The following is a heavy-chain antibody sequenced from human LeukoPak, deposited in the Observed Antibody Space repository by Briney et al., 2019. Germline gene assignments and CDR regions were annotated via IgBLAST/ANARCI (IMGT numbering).Heavy chain of an antibody. CDR2: INHSGST. CDR3: GRGGTKQQLVPRGY. V-gene: IGHV4-34*01. CDR1: GGSFSGYY. J-gene: IGHJ4*02. Sequence: PGETLSLTCAVYGGSFSGYYLSWIRQPPGKGLEWIGEINHSGSTNYNPSLKNRVTISVDTSKNKFPLTLSSVTAADAAVFYCGRGGTKQQLVPRGYWGEGTLVTVSS. D-gene: IGHD6-13*01.